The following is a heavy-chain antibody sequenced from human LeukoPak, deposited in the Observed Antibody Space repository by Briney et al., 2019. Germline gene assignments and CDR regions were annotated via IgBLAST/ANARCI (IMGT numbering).Heavy chain of an antibody. CDR1: GDSTNTYF. D-gene: IGHD4-17*01. CDR2: IYYTGTT. V-gene: IGHV4-59*01. J-gene: IGHJ4*02. Sequence: SETLSLTCNISGDSTNTYFWSWIRQPPGKGLEWIGYIYYTGTTNYNPSLKSRVTISVDTSKNQFSLKVSSVTAADTGVYYCASKSTDHGELRFDYWGQGTLVTVSS. CDR3: ASKSTDHGELRFDY.